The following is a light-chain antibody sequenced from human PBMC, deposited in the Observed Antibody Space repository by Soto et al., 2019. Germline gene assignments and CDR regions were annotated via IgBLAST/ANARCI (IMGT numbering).Light chain of an antibody. CDR2: EVS. CDR3: SSFTAYNTVV. CDR1: SSDVGGYNY. V-gene: IGLV2-14*01. Sequence: QSALTQPPSTSGSPGQSVTISCTGTSSDVGGYNYVSWYQQHPGTAPKLMIHEVSDRPSGVSNRFSGSKSGNTASLTISGLQAEDEADYYCSSFTAYNTVVFGGGTKLTVL. J-gene: IGLJ2*01.